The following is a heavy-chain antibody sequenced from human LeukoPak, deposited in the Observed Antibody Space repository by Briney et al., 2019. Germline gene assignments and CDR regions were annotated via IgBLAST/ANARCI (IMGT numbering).Heavy chain of an antibody. Sequence: SVKVSCTASGGTFTNSAISWVRQAPGQGLEWMGGINPIFRTANYAQQFQDRVTIIADESTSTAYMELSLLKFEDTAVYYCARGGGIFGVLTTAHYYGIDVWGQGTTVTVSS. V-gene: IGHV1-69*13. CDR3: ARGGGIFGVLTTAHYYGIDV. CDR2: INPIFRTA. D-gene: IGHD3-3*01. CDR1: GGTFTNSA. J-gene: IGHJ6*02.